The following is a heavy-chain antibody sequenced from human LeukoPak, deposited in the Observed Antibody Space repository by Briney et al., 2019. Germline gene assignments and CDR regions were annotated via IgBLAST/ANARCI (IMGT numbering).Heavy chain of an antibody. CDR2: IYYSGST. CDR3: ERGGGSPRGPLVY. D-gene: IGHD1-26*01. V-gene: IGHV4-59*01. J-gene: IGHJ4*02. Sequence: SETLSLTCTVSGGSISSYYWSWIRQPPGKGLEWIGYIYYSGSTNYNPSLKSRVTISVDTSKNQFSLKLSSVTAADTAVYYCERGGGSPRGPLVYWGQGTLVTVSS. CDR1: GGSISSYY.